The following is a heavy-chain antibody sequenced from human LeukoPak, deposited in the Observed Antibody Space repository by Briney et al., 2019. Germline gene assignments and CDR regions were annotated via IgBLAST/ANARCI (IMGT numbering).Heavy chain of an antibody. CDR2: ISSSGSTI. CDR3: AREEQLHGGPGSY. V-gene: IGHV3-48*03. D-gene: IGHD1/OR15-1a*01. CDR1: GFTFSAYE. J-gene: IGHJ4*02. Sequence: PGGSLRLSCAASGFTFSAYEMNWVRQAPGKGLEWISHISSSGSTIYYADSVKGRFTISRDNAGNSLYLQMNSLRAEDTAIYYCAREEQLHGGPGSYWGQGTLVTVSS.